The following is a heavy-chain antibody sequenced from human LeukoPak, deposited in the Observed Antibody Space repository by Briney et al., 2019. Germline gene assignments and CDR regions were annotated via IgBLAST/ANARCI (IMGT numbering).Heavy chain of an antibody. J-gene: IGHJ3*02. CDR2: MNPNSGNT. CDR3: ARAPVTVHDAFDI. CDR1: GYTFTSYD. V-gene: IGHV1-8*03. D-gene: IGHD4-11*01. Sequence: ASVKVSCKASGYTFTSYDINWVRQATGQGLEWMGWMNPNSGNTGYAQKFQGRVTITRNTSISTAYMELSSLRSEDTAVYYCARAPVTVHDAFDIWGQGAMVTVSS.